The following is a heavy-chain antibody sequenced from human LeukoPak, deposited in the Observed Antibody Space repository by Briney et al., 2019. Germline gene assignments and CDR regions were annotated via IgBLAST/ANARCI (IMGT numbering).Heavy chain of an antibody. CDR3: ARARGYKYGIFDI. D-gene: IGHD5-18*01. V-gene: IGHV4-39*07. CDR1: GGSISSSRDY. J-gene: IGHJ3*02. Sequence: PSETLSLTCTVSGGSISSSRDYWAWIRQPPGKGLEWIGSLSYTGGPFYNASLKGRATISVDRSKNQFFLSLTSVTAADSAVYYCARARGYKYGIFDIWGQATMVIVSS. CDR2: LSYTGGP.